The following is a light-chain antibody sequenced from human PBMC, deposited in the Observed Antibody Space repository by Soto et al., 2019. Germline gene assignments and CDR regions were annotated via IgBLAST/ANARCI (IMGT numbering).Light chain of an antibody. CDR3: QQYNTYWT. J-gene: IGKJ1*01. Sequence: EIVLTQSPGTLSLSPGERATLSCRASQSVSSSYLAWYQQKPGQAPRLLIYGASSRATGIPDRFGGSGSGTDFTLTISRLEPDDFAIYYCQQYNTYWTFGQGTKVDIK. CDR1: QSVSSSY. V-gene: IGKV3-20*01. CDR2: GAS.